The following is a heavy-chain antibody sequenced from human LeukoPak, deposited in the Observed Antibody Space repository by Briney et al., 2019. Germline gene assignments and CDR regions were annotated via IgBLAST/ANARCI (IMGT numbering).Heavy chain of an antibody. Sequence: PGGSLRLSCAASGFTFSSYWMSWVRQAPGKGLEWVANIKQDGSEKYYVDSVKGRFTISRDNAKNSLYLQMNSLRAEDTAVYYCARGGRPASSSWYYWGQGTLVTVSS. CDR1: GFTFSSYW. CDR3: ARGGRPASSSWYY. D-gene: IGHD6-13*01. V-gene: IGHV3-7*03. J-gene: IGHJ4*02. CDR2: IKQDGSEK.